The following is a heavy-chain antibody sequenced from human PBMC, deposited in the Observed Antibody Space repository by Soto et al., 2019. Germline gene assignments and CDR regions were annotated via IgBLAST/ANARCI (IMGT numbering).Heavy chain of an antibody. CDR1: GYSFTSYW. CDR3: ARPLRGSSGYVGMEV. Sequence: GESLKISCKGSGYSFTSYWIGWVRQMPGKGLEWMGIIYPGDSDTRYSPSFQGQATISADKSISTAYLQWSSLKASDTAMYYCARPLRGSSGYVGMEVWGQGTNVTASS. CDR2: IYPGDSDT. J-gene: IGHJ6*02. V-gene: IGHV5-51*01. D-gene: IGHD5-12*01.